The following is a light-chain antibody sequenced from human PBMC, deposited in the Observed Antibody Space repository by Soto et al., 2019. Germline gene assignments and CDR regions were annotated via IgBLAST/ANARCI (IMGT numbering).Light chain of an antibody. CDR2: EVS. CDR3: SSYTSSSIDYV. J-gene: IGLJ1*01. V-gene: IGLV2-14*01. CDR1: SSDVGGYNY. Sequence: QSALTQPASVSGSPGQSITISCTGTSSDVGGYNYVSWYQQHPGKAPKLMIYEVSNRPSGVSNRFSGSKSGNTASLTISGLQADDEADYYCSSYTSSSIDYVFGTGIKLTVL.